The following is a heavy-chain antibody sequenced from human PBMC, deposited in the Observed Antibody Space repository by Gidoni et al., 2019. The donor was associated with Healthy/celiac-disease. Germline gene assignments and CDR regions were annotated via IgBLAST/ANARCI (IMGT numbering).Heavy chain of an antibody. Sequence: QVQLQESGPGLAKPAQTLSLTCTVPGGSISSGGYYWRWIRQHPGKGLEWIGYIYYSGITYYNPSLKSRVTISVDTSKNQFSLKLSSVTAADTAVYYCATHCSGGSCYSGFDYWGQGTLVTVSS. CDR1: GGSISSGGYY. CDR2: IYYSGIT. V-gene: IGHV4-31*03. J-gene: IGHJ4*02. D-gene: IGHD2-15*01. CDR3: ATHCSGGSCYSGFDY.